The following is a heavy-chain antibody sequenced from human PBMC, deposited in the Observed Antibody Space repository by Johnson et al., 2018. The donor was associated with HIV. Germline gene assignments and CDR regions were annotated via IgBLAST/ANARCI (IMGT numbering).Heavy chain of an antibody. CDR3: AREPMDCGGDCWGVFDL. CDR2: ISWNSGTI. CDR1: GFTFDDYA. D-gene: IGHD2-21*02. Sequence: VQLVESGGGLVQPGRSLRLSCAASGFTFDDYAMHWVRQPPGKGLEWVSGISWNSGTIGYADSVKGRFTISRDNAKNSLYLQMNSLRAEDTALYYCAREPMDCGGDCWGVFDLWGQGTMVTVSS. V-gene: IGHV3-9*01. J-gene: IGHJ3*01.